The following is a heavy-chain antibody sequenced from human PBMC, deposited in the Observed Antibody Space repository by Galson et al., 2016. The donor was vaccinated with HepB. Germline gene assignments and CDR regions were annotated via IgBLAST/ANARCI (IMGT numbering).Heavy chain of an antibody. CDR1: GFSLSTSGMC. CDR2: IDWDDDK. V-gene: IGHV2-70*01. J-gene: IGHJ4*02. CDR3: ARLLAYCGGDCYSIFDY. D-gene: IGHD2-21*02. Sequence: PALVKPTQTLTLTCTFSGFSLSTSGMCVSWIRQSPGKALEWLALIDWDDDKYYSTSLKTRLTISKDTSKNQVVLTMTNMDPVDTATYYCARLLAYCGGDCYSIFDYWGQGTLVTVSS.